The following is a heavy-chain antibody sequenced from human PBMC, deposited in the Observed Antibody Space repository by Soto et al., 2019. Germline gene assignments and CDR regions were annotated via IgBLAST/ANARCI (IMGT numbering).Heavy chain of an antibody. CDR1: GFTFSSYA. D-gene: IGHD5-18*01. CDR2: ISVSVGIT. CDR3: AKLQAYSYRAGAYCDY. V-gene: IGHV3-23*01. Sequence: WGSLRLSCAASGFTFSSYAMSWVRQAPGKGLEWVSAISVSVGITDYVDSVKGRFTISRDNSKNTLYLQMNSLRAEDTAVYYCAKLQAYSYRAGAYCDYWGQGTMVTVSS. J-gene: IGHJ4*02.